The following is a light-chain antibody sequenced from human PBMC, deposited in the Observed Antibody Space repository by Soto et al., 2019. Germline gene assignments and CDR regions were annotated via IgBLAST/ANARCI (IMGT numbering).Light chain of an antibody. CDR2: DDN. Sequence: QPALTQPASVSGSPGQSITISCSGSSSNIGGNSVSWYQQLPGTAPKLLIYDDNKRPSGIPDRFSGSKSGTSATLGITGFQTGDEADYYCGSWDSSLSAYVFGTGTKLTVL. V-gene: IGLV1-51*01. CDR1: SSNIGGNS. CDR3: GSWDSSLSAYV. J-gene: IGLJ1*01.